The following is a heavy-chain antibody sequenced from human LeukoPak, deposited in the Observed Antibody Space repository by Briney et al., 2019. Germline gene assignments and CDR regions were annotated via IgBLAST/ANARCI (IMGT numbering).Heavy chain of an antibody. D-gene: IGHD3-10*01. CDR3: ARGSKWFGELIRRGEYYFDY. V-gene: IGHV3-30*04. J-gene: IGHJ4*02. Sequence: GRSLRLSSAPSGFTLSSYDIQWVRHAPGKGLEWVGVISYDGSKKYYADSVKGRLTISRDNSKNTLYLQMNSLRAEDTAVYYCARGSKWFGELIRRGEYYFDYWGQGTLVTVSS. CDR1: GFTLSSYD. CDR2: ISYDGSKK.